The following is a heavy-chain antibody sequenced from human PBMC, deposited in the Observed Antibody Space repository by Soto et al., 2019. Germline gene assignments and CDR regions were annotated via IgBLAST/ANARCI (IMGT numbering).Heavy chain of an antibody. CDR1: GFTFSSYS. CDR2: ISSSSSYI. Sequence: GGSLRLSGAASGFTFSSYSMNWVRQAPGKGREWVSSISSSSSYIYYADSVKGRFNISRDNAKNSLYLQMNSLRAEDTAVYYCARLRLGGNHRAYYYGMDVWVQGPTVTGSS. J-gene: IGHJ6*02. V-gene: IGHV3-21*01. D-gene: IGHD2-15*01. CDR3: ARLRLGGNHRAYYYGMDV.